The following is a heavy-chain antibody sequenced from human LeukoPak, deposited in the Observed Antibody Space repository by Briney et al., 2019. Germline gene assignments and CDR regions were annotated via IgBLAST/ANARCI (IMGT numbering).Heavy chain of an antibody. J-gene: IGHJ4*02. Sequence: PGGSLRLSCAASGFSFSNSGMHWVRQAPGKGLEWVAFIRYDGSKTYYADFVKGRFTISRGNSKNTIFLQMSSLKVEDAALYYCARDGRQGGSYSNHFDYWGQGTLVTVSS. CDR1: GFSFSNSG. D-gene: IGHD3-10*01. CDR2: IRYDGSKT. CDR3: ARDGRQGGSYSNHFDY. V-gene: IGHV3-30*02.